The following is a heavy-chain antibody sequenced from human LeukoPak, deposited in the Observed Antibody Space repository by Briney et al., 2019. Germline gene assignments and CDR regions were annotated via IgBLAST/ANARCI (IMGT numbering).Heavy chain of an antibody. CDR2: ISYDGSNK. J-gene: IGHJ4*02. V-gene: IGHV3-30-3*01. D-gene: IGHD3-22*01. CDR3: ARPYYYDSSGYYNY. Sequence: GGSLRLSCAASGFTFSSYAMHWVRQAPGKGLEWVAVISYDGSNKYYADSAKGRFTISRDNSKNTLYLQMNSLRAEDTAVYYCARPYYYDSSGYYNYWGQGTLVTVSS. CDR1: GFTFSSYA.